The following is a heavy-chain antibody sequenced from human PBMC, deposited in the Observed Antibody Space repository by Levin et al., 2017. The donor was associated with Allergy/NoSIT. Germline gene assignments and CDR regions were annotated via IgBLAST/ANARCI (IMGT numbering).Heavy chain of an antibody. J-gene: IGHJ4*02. CDR1: GFTFSSYA. V-gene: IGHV3-30-3*01. CDR2: ISYDGSNK. D-gene: IGHD5-12*01. CDR3: ARSWLRGYSGYDSPGFDY. Sequence: GGSLRLSCAASGFTFSSYAMHWVRQAPGKGLEWVAVISYDGSNKYYADSVKGRFTISRDNSKNTLYLQMNSLRAEDTAVYYCARSWLRGYSGYDSPGFDYWGQGTLVTVSS.